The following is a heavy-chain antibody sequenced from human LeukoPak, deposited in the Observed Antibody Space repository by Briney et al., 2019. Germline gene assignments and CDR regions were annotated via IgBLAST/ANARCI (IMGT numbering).Heavy chain of an antibody. Sequence: SQTLSLTCTVSGGSISSGGYYWSWIRQPPGKGLEWIGYIYYSGSTNYNPSLKSRVTISVDTSKNQFSLKLSSVTAADTAVYYCARDGSGYYDYWGQGTLVTVSS. V-gene: IGHV4-61*08. J-gene: IGHJ4*02. CDR1: GGSISSGGYY. CDR2: IYYSGST. D-gene: IGHD3-3*01. CDR3: ARDGSGYYDY.